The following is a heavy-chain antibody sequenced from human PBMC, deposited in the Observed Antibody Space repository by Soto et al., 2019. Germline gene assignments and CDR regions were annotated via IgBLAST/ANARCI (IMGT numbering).Heavy chain of an antibody. J-gene: IGHJ6*02. CDR1: GYSFSDYW. V-gene: IGHV5-51*01. CDR3: ARTESGYSYGFADV. Sequence: GESLKISCKGFGYSFSDYWIGWVRQMPGKGLEWMGTIYPGDSDTRYNPSFQGQVTISADKSVSTAYLQWYSLKASDTAMYYCARTESGYSYGFADVWGQGTTVTVSS. D-gene: IGHD5-18*01. CDR2: IYPGDSDT.